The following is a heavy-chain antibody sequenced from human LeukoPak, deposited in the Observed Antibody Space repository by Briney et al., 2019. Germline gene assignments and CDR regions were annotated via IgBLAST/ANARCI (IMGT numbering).Heavy chain of an antibody. CDR2: INHSGST. CDR1: GGSFSGYY. Sequence: SETLSLTCAVYGGSFSGYYWSWIRQPPGKGLEWIGEINHSGSTNYNPSLKSRVTISVDTSKNQFSLKLSSVTAADTAVYYCARRVVRGKNFDYWGQGTLVTVSS. V-gene: IGHV4-34*01. CDR3: ARRVVRGKNFDY. J-gene: IGHJ4*02. D-gene: IGHD3-10*01.